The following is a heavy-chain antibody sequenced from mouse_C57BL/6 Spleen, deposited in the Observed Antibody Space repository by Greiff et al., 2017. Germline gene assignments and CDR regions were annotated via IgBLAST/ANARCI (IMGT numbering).Heavy chain of an antibody. J-gene: IGHJ2*01. CDR3: ARQDYDERDFDY. D-gene: IGHD2-4*01. Sequence: VKLMESGAELVMPGASVKLSCKASGYTFPSYWMHWVNQRPGQGLEWIGEIDPSDSYTNYNQKFKGKSTLTVDKSSSTAYMQLSSRTSEDSAVYDCARQDYDERDFDYWGQGTTLTVSS. CDR1: GYTFPSYW. V-gene: IGHV1-69*01. CDR2: IDPSDSYT.